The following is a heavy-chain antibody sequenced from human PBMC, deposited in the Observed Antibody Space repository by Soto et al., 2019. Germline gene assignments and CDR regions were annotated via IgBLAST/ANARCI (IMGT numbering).Heavy chain of an antibody. J-gene: IGHJ4*02. D-gene: IGHD6-19*01. CDR3: AKQAGYSSDPFDY. CDR1: GFTFSYYS. CDR2: VSGGGATT. V-gene: IGHV3-23*01. Sequence: GGSLRLSCAASGFTFSYYSMSWVRQTPATGLEWVSGVSGGGATTYYADSVKGRFTISRDNSKNTLYLQMNSLRAEDTAVYYCAKQAGYSSDPFDYWGQGTLVTVSS.